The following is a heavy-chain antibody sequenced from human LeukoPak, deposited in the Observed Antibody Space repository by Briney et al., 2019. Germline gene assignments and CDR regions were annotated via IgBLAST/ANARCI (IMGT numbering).Heavy chain of an antibody. Sequence: SETLSLTCTVSGGSISSYYWSWIRQPPGKGLEWIGYIYYSGSTNYNPSLKSRVTISVDTSKNQFSLKLSSVTAADTAVYYCARHHYDSSGYYYWFDPWGQGTLVTVSS. V-gene: IGHV4-59*08. D-gene: IGHD3-22*01. J-gene: IGHJ5*02. CDR2: IYYSGST. CDR3: ARHHYDSSGYYYWFDP. CDR1: GGSISSYY.